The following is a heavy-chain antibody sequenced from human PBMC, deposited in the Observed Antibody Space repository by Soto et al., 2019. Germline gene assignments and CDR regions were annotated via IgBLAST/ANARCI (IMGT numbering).Heavy chain of an antibody. CDR1: GFTVSSNY. J-gene: IGHJ4*02. CDR3: AKENGYSSSWFEFDY. V-gene: IGHV3-66*01. D-gene: IGHD6-13*01. CDR2: IYSGGTT. Sequence: GGSLRLSCAASGFTVSSNYMSWVRQAPGKGLEWVSVIYSGGTTYYADSVKGRFTISRDNSKNTLYLQMNSLRAEDTAVYYCAKENGYSSSWFEFDYWGQGTLVTVSS.